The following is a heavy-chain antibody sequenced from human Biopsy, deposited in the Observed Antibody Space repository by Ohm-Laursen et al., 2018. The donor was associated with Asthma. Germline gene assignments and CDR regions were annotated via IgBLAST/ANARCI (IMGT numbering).Heavy chain of an antibody. J-gene: IGHJ5*02. CDR3: ARVRKDYYDSSGLSGGWFDP. Sequence: AASVKVSCKASGYTFTNYAIHWVRQAPGQRPEWMGWTNAGNGNTKYSQKFQGRVTITRDTSATTAYMELSSLRSEDTAVYYCARVRKDYYDSSGLSGGWFDPWGQGTLVTVSS. CDR1: GYTFTNYA. V-gene: IGHV1-3*01. D-gene: IGHD3-22*01. CDR2: TNAGNGNT.